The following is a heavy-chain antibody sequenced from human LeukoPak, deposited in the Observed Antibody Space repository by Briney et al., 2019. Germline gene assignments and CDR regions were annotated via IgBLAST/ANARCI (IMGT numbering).Heavy chain of an antibody. Sequence: SETLSLTRTVSGYSISSGYYWGWIRQPPGKGLEWIGSIYHSGSTYYNPSLKSRVTISVDTSKNQFSLKLSSVTAADTAVYYCARDRRAFDIWGQGTMVTVSS. CDR2: IYHSGST. V-gene: IGHV4-38-2*02. J-gene: IGHJ3*02. CDR1: GYSISSGYY. CDR3: ARDRRAFDI.